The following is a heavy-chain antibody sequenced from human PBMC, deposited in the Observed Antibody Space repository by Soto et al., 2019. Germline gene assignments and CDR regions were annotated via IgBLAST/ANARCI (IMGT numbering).Heavy chain of an antibody. CDR2: ISSSGSTI. CDR1: GFTFSDYY. J-gene: IGHJ4*02. CDR3: ARDLYRGSYPYYFDY. V-gene: IGHV3-11*01. Sequence: LRLSCAASGFTFSDYYMSWIRQAPGKGLEWVSYISSSGSTIYYADSVKGRFTISRDNAKNSLYLQMNSLRAEDTAVYYCARDLYRGSYPYYFDYWGQGTLVTVSS. D-gene: IGHD1-26*01.